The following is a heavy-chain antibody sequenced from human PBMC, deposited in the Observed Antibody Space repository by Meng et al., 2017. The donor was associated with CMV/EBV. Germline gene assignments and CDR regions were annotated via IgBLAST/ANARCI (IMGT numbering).Heavy chain of an antibody. D-gene: IGHD1-26*01. V-gene: IGHV3-21*01. Sequence: GESLKISRAASGFTFSSYSMNWVRQAPGKGLEWVSSISSSSSYIYYADSVKGRFTITRDKAKNSLYLQMNSLRADDTAVYYCARDDRSGRYYDYYYGMDVWGQGTTVTVSS. J-gene: IGHJ6*02. CDR1: GFTFSSYS. CDR3: ARDDRSGRYYDYYYGMDV. CDR2: ISSSSSYI.